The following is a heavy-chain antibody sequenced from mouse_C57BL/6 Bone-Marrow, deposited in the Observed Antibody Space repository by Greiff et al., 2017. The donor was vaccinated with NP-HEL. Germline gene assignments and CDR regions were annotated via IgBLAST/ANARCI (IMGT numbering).Heavy chain of an antibody. CDR1: GYTFTSYG. CDR2: IYPRSGNT. D-gene: IGHD1-1*01. V-gene: IGHV1-81*01. Sequence: VQRVESGAELARPGASVKLSCTASGYTFTSYGISWVKQRTGQGLEWIGEIYPRSGNTYYNEKFKGKATLTADKSSSTAYMELRSLTSEDSAVYVCARGATVVALYAMDYWGQGTSVTVSS. CDR3: ARGATVVALYAMDY. J-gene: IGHJ4*01.